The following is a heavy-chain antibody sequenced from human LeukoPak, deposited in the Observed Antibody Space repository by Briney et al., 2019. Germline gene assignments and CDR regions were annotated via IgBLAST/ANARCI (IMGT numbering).Heavy chain of an antibody. CDR2: IGTAGDT. Sequence: QSGGSLRLSCAASGFTFSSYDMHWVRQATGKGLEWVSAIGTAGDTYYPGSVKGRFTISRENAKNSLYLQMNSLRAGDTAVYYCARVGLLWSGHWYFDLWCRGTLVTVSS. V-gene: IGHV3-13*01. J-gene: IGHJ2*01. CDR3: ARVGLLWSGHWYFDL. CDR1: GFTFSSYD. D-gene: IGHD3-10*01.